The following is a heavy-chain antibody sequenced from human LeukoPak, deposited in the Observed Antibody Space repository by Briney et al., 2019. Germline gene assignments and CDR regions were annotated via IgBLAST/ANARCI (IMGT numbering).Heavy chain of an antibody. Sequence: GGSLRLSCAASGFTFSNYGMSWVRQAPGKGLEWVSSIRSSGDSTYYADSVKGRFTISRDNSKNTLYLQMTTLRAADTAISYCAREFADTTGCYWGQGILVTVSS. V-gene: IGHV3-23*01. D-gene: IGHD1-1*01. CDR2: IRSSGDST. CDR3: AREFADTTGCY. CDR1: GFTFSNYG. J-gene: IGHJ4*02.